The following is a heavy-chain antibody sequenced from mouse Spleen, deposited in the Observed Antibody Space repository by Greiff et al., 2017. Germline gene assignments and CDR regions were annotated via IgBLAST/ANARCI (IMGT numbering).Heavy chain of an antibody. CDR3: ARTVVATTPFAY. J-gene: IGHJ3*01. CDR2: IYPGDGDT. CDR1: GYAFSSSW. D-gene: IGHD1-1*01. Sequence: QVQLQQSGPELVKPGASVKISCKASGYAFSSSWMNWVKQRPGKGLEWIGRIYPGDGDTNYNGKFKGKATLTADKSSSTAYMQLSSLTSEDSAVYFCARTVVATTPFAYWGQGTLVTVAA. V-gene: IGHV1-82*01.